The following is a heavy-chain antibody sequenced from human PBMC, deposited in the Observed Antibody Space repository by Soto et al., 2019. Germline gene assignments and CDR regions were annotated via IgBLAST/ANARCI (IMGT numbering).Heavy chain of an antibody. V-gene: IGHV4-31*02. CDR2: IFDSGSA. Sequence: QVQLQESGPGLVKPSQTLSLTCYVSGGSITSGGYSWTWIRHHPGKALQWIGYIFDSGSAYYNPSLKSRLTIYVDNGKNLFSLELRSVTAADTAVYYCARGSGYYRNFDPWGQGTLVSVSS. CDR1: GGSITSGGYS. J-gene: IGHJ5*02. D-gene: IGHD3-3*01. CDR3: ARGSGYYRNFDP.